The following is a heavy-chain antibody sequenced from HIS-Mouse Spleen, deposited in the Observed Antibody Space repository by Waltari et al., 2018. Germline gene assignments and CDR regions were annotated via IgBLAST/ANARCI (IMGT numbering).Heavy chain of an antibody. Sequence: QVQLVESGGGVVQPGRSLRLSCAASGFTFSSHGMHWVRQAPGKGLEWVAVISYDGSNKYYADSVKGRFTISRDNSKNTLYLQMNSLRAEDTAVYYCAKDCHDLAYNWFDPWGQGTLVTVSS. J-gene: IGHJ5*02. CDR2: ISYDGSNK. CDR1: GFTFSSHG. V-gene: IGHV3-30*18. CDR3: AKDCHDLAYNWFDP. D-gene: IGHD3-3*01.